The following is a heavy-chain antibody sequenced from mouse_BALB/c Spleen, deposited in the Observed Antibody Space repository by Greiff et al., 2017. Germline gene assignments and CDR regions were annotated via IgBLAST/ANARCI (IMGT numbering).Heavy chain of an antibody. CDR2: ISSGGSYT. CDR3: AREDYRYDGRRLNAMDY. D-gene: IGHD2-14*01. J-gene: IGHJ4*01. CDR1: GFTFSSYA. V-gene: IGHV5-9-4*01. Sequence: EVKLMESGGGLVKPGGSLKLSCAASGFTFSSYAMSWVRQSPEKRLEWVAEISSGGSYTYYPDTVTGRFTISRDNAKNTLYLEMSSLRSEDTAMYYCAREDYRYDGRRLNAMDYWGQGTSVTVSS.